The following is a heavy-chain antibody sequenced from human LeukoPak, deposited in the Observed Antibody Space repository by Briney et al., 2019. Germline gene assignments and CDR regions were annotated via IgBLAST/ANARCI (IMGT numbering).Heavy chain of an antibody. D-gene: IGHD1-26*01. CDR2: ISYSGRT. Sequence: PSETLSLTCSVSGGSIGSSFWNWTRLSPGKGLEWIGYISYSGRTNYSPSLKSRVTISIDTSKNQLSLTLSSVTAADTALYYCVRDRSGTYYTFDVWGQGTMVTVSA. V-gene: IGHV4-59*13. CDR1: GGSIGSSF. J-gene: IGHJ3*01. CDR3: VRDRSGTYYTFDV.